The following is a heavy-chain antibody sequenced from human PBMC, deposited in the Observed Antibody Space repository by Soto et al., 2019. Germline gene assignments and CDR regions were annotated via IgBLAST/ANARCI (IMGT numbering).Heavy chain of an antibody. CDR3: ARQSAVAGNWFDP. D-gene: IGHD6-19*01. J-gene: IGHJ5*02. CDR1: GGSISSSSYY. CDR2: IYYSGST. Sequence: SETLSLTCTVSGGSISSSSYYWGWIRQPPGKGLEWVGSIYYSGSTYYNPSLKSRVTISVDTSKDQFSLKLSSVTAADTAVYYCARQSAVAGNWFDPWGQGTLVTVSS. V-gene: IGHV4-39*01.